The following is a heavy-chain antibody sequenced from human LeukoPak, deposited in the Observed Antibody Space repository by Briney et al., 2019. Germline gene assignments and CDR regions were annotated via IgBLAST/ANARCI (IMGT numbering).Heavy chain of an antibody. V-gene: IGHV4-4*02. CDR2: IYYTGST. D-gene: IGHD4-17*01. CDR1: GGSISNTNW. CDR3: ARERFETTVTTSYYYGMDV. Sequence: SGTLSLTCGVSGGSISNTNWWTWVRQPPGKGLEWIGYIYYTGSTNYNPSLKSRVTISVDTSKNQFSLKLTSVTAADTAVYYCARERFETTVTTSYYYGMDVWGQGTTVTVSS. J-gene: IGHJ6*02.